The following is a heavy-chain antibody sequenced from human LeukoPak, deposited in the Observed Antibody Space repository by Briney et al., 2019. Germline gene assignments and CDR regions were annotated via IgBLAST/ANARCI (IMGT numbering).Heavy chain of an antibody. J-gene: IGHJ6*03. CDR3: AKPYYDFWSGLDQYYYYYMDV. CDR2: IRYDGSNK. D-gene: IGHD3-3*01. CDR1: GFTFSSYG. Sequence: GGSLRLSCAASGFTFSSYGMHWVRQAPGKGLEWVAFIRYDGSNKYYADSVKGRFTISRDNSKNTLYLQMNSLRAEDTAVYYCAKPYYDFWSGLDQYYYYYMDVWGKGTTVTVSS. V-gene: IGHV3-30*02.